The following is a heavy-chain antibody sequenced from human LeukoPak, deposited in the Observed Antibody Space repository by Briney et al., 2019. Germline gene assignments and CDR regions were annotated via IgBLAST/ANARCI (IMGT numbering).Heavy chain of an antibody. D-gene: IGHD3-22*01. CDR3: ARVVGGARSSGYSILHFDY. J-gene: IGHJ4*02. CDR1: GGSITSGGYY. V-gene: IGHV4-31*03. Sequence: SETLSLTCTASGGSITSGGYYWSWLRQHPGKGLEWIGYIYHSGTSYYNPSLSSRVSISVDTSKNQFSLRLTSMTAADTAVYYCARVVGGARSSGYSILHFDYWGQGTLVTVSS. CDR2: IYHSGTS.